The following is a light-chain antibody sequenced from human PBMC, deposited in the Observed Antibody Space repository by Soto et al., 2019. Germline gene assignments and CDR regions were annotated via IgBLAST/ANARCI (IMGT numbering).Light chain of an antibody. V-gene: IGLV2-14*01. CDR1: SSDVGGYNY. CDR2: EVR. J-gene: IGLJ2*01. Sequence: QSALTQPASVSGSPGQSITISCTGTSSDVGGYNYVSWYQQHPGKAPKLIIYEVRSRPSGVSNRFSGSKSGNTASLTISGLQAEDEADYYCTSYTITTTLVLLGGGTKLTVL. CDR3: TSYTITTTLVL.